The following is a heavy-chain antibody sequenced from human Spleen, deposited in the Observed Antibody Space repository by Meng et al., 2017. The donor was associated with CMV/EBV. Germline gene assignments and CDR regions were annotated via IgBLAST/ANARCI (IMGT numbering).Heavy chain of an antibody. CDR3: ARAGISFRMDV. J-gene: IGHJ6*02. D-gene: IGHD4-23*01. CDR2: ISSSSSYI. V-gene: IGHV3-21*04. CDR1: GFTFSSYS. Sequence: GGSLRLSCAASGFTFSSYSMNWVRQAPGKGLEWVSSISSSSSYIYYADSVKGRFTISRDNAKNSLYLQVNSLRAEDTAVYYCARAGISFRMDVWGQGTTVTVSS.